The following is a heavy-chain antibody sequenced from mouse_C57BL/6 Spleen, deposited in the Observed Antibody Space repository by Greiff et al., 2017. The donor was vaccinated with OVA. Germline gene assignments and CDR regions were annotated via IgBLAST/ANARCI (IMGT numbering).Heavy chain of an antibody. D-gene: IGHD1-1*01. CDR2: IDPSDSYT. CDR3: ARRSSYGYVDY. J-gene: IGHJ2*01. CDR1: GYTFTSYW. V-gene: IGHV1-50*01. Sequence: QVHVKQPGAELVKPGASVKLSCKASGYTFTSYWMQWVKQRPGQGLEWIGEIDPSDSYTNYNQKFKGKATLTVDTSSSTAYMQLSSLTSEDSAVYCCARRSSYGYVDYWGQGTTLTVSS.